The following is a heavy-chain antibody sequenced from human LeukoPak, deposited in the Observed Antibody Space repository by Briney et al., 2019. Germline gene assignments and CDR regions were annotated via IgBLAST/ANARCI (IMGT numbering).Heavy chain of an antibody. CDR2: IYYSGST. V-gene: IGHV4-59*08. Sequence: SKTLSLTCTVSGGSISSYYWSWIRQPPGKGLEWIGYIYYSGSTNYNPSLKSRVTISVDTSKNQFSLKLSSVTAADTAVYYCARLDYGGNSGFLLDYWGQGTLVTVSS. CDR3: ARLDYGGNSGFLLDY. D-gene: IGHD4-23*01. J-gene: IGHJ4*02. CDR1: GGSISSYY.